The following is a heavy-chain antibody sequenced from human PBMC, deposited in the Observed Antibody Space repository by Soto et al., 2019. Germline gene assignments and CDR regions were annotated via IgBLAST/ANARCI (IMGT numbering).Heavy chain of an antibody. CDR1: GFSFNTTGVG. CDR3: AHRAVLCSGGTCYSHPFDS. D-gene: IGHD2-15*01. J-gene: IGHJ4*02. Sequence: QITLKESGPTLVKPTQTLTLTCTFSGFSFNTTGVGVGWIRQPPGRPLEWLTIIYWDDDKRYSPSLKSRLTITKDTSKDQAVLTLTNMDPVDTGTYFCAHRAVLCSGGTCYSHPFDSWGQGTLVTVSS. CDR2: IYWDDDK. V-gene: IGHV2-5*02.